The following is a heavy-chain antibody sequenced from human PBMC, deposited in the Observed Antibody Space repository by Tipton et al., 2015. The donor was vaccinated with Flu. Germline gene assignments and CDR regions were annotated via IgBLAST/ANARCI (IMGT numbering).Heavy chain of an antibody. CDR2: IYYTGTT. Sequence: TLSLTCAVSGDSVSTDFYYWSWLRQPPGKALEWIGYIYYTGTTKNNPSLQSRVTVSVDRSMKYFSLNLSSVTAADTAVYFCARDRSLAPGAMVDWGQGTRVTVSS. CDR3: ARDRSLAPGAMVD. J-gene: IGHJ4*02. V-gene: IGHV4-61*03. CDR1: GDSVSTDFYY. D-gene: IGHD5-18*01.